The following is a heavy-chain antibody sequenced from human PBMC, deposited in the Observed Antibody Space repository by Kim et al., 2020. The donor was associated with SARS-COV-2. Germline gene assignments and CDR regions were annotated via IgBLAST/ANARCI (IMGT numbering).Heavy chain of an antibody. CDR2: FRTSKDQH. V-gene: IGHV3-23*01. CDR3: VRGTNRAALVDFDY. CDR1: GFTFNNYA. J-gene: IGHJ4*02. Sequence: GGSLRLSCAVSGFTFNNYAMAWVRQAPGKGLEWLSVFRTSKDQHNYADSVKGRFSISRDESKKTVYMQMNSLRVDDTGAYYCVRGTNRAALVDFDYWGQGPLVTVSS.